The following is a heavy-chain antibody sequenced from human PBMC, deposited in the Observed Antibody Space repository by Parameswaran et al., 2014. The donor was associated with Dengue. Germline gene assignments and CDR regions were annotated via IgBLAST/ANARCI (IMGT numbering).Heavy chain of an antibody. CDR2: ISGSGGST. D-gene: IGHD2-2*01. J-gene: IGHJ3*02. V-gene: IGHV3-23*01. CDR3: AKLGTGSSPVGAFDI. Sequence: RWIRQPQEGLEWVSAISGSGGSTYYADSVKGRFTISRGNSKNTLYLQMNSLRAEDTAVYYCAKLGTGSSPVGAFDIWGQGTMVTVSS.